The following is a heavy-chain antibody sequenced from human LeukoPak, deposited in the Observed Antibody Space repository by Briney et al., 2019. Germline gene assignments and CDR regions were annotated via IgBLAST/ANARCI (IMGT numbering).Heavy chain of an antibody. CDR1: GGSFSGYY. CDR3: ARIRRDGYNYPRYYFDY. V-gene: IGHV4-34*01. Sequence: SETLSLTCAVYGGSFSGYYWSWIRQPPGKGLEWIGEINHSGSTNYNPSLKSRVTISVDTSKNQFSLKLSSVTAADTAVYYYARIRRDGYNYPRYYFDYWGQGTLVTVSS. J-gene: IGHJ4*02. D-gene: IGHD5-24*01. CDR2: INHSGST.